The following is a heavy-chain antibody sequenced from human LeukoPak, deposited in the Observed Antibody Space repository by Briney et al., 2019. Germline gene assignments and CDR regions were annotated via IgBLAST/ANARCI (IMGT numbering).Heavy chain of an antibody. Sequence: ASVKVSCKVFGYALSELSMHWVRQGPGKGLEWVGGYDAEHDGTINAQKFQGRFTMIEDTSTNTLYMDLSSLRSEDTAMYFCATPRTGRVVSITGSYFDYWGQGTLVTVSS. V-gene: IGHV1-24*01. J-gene: IGHJ4*02. CDR3: ATPRTGRVVSITGSYFDY. CDR1: GYALSELS. D-gene: IGHD3-22*01. CDR2: YDAEHDGT.